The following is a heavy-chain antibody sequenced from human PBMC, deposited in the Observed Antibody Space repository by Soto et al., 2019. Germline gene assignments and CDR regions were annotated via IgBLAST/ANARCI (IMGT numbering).Heavy chain of an antibody. J-gene: IGHJ6*02. V-gene: IGHV3-23*01. D-gene: IGHD2-2*01. CDR1: GFTFSSYA. Sequence: PGGSLRLSCAASGFTFSSYAMSWVRQAPGKGLEWVSAISGSGGSTYYADSVKGRFTISRDNSKNTLYLQMNSLRAEDTAVYYCAKGVNIVVVQAESHGMDVWGQGTTVTVSS. CDR2: ISGSGGST. CDR3: AKGVNIVVVQAESHGMDV.